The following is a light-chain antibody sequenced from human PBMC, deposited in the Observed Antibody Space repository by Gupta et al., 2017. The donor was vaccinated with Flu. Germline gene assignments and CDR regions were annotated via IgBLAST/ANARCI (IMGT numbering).Light chain of an antibody. CDR3: MQALQTPYT. Sequence: VTPGEPASISCRSSQSLLHSNGYNYFDWYLQKPGQSPQLLIYLGSNRASGVPDRFSGSGSGTDFTLKISRVEAEDVGVYYCMQALQTPYTFGQGTKLGIK. V-gene: IGKV2-28*01. CDR1: QSLLHSNGYNY. J-gene: IGKJ2*01. CDR2: LGS.